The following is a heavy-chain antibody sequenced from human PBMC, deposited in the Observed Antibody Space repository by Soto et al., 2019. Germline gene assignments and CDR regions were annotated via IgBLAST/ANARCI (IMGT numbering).Heavy chain of an antibody. D-gene: IGHD2-15*01. CDR3: ASPDRFFDTNGWSRSYFDY. CDR1: GGIFSDYA. Sequence: QAQLMQSGAEVKEPGCSVKVSCRASGGIFSDYAFSWVRQTSGLGLEWLGGFIPILETATYAQKFQDRVTITADVSTRTVYMELRSLKFDDTAVYYCASPDRFFDTNGWSRSYFDYWGQGTLVTVSS. J-gene: IGHJ4*02. CDR2: FIPILETA. V-gene: IGHV1-69*01.